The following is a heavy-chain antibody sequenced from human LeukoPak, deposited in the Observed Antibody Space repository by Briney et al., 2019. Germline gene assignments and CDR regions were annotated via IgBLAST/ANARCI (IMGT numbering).Heavy chain of an antibody. CDR2: IYHSGST. Sequence: SETLSLTCAVSGGSISSGGYSWSWIRQPPGKGLEWIGYIYHSGSTYYNPSPKSRVTISVDRSKNQFSLKLSSVTAADTAVYYCANLRRSRHWGGRFDPRGQGTLVTGSS. D-gene: IGHD7-27*01. J-gene: IGHJ5*01. CDR3: ANLRRSRHWGGRFDP. V-gene: IGHV4-30-2*01. CDR1: GGSISSGGYS.